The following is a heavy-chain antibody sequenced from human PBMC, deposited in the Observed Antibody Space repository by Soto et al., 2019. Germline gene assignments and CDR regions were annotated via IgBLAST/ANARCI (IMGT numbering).Heavy chain of an antibody. CDR1: GYTFTGSY. CDR3: VKVDPYTSSSWVPDY. CDR2: INPNSGGT. J-gene: IGHJ4*02. Sequence: GASVKVSCKASGYTFTGSYMHWVRQAPGQGLEWVGWINPNSGGTNYAQKFQGRVTMTRDTSISTAYMELSRLRSDDTAVYYCVKVDPYTSSSWVPDYWGQGTLVTGSS. V-gene: IGHV1-2*02. D-gene: IGHD6-6*01.